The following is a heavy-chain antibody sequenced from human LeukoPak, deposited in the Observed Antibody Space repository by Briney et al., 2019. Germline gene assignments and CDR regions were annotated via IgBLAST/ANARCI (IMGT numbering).Heavy chain of an antibody. CDR3: GRSEIGTSASAIFDS. J-gene: IGHJ4*02. CDR1: GVSVSDSY. D-gene: IGHD3-10*01. Sequence: PSETLSLTCAVSGVSVSDSYWSWIRQPVGKGLEYIGRFHLTKRSDHNPSLQSRVSMSVDTSKNHFSLRLTSVTAADTAMYYCGRSEIGTSASAIFDSWGQGILVTVSS. CDR2: FHLTKRS. V-gene: IGHV4-4*07.